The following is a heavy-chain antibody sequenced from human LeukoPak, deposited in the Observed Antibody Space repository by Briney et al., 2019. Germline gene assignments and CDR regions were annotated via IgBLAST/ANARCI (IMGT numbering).Heavy chain of an antibody. CDR3: AREGEYYYDSSGYSNY. V-gene: IGHV1-69*04. J-gene: IGHJ4*02. CDR1: GGTFSSYA. CDR2: IIPILGIA. Sequence: ASVKVSCKASGGTFSSYAISWVRQAPGQGLEWMGRIIPILGIANYAQKFQGRVTITADKSTSTAYMELSSLRSEDTAVYYCAREGEYYYDSSGYSNYWGQGTLVTVSS. D-gene: IGHD3-22*01.